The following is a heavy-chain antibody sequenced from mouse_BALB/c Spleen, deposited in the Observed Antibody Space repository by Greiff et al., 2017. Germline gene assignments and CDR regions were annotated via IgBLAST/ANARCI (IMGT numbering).Heavy chain of an antibody. CDR3: TRTANAPYAMDY. Sequence: QVQLKQPGAELVRPGASVKLSCKASGYTFTSYWINWVKQRPGQGLEWIGNIYPSDSYTNYNQKFKDKATLTVDKSSSTAYMQLSSPTSEDSAVYYCTRTANAPYAMDYWGQGTSVTVSS. CDR2: IYPSDSYT. V-gene: IGHV1-69*02. CDR1: GYTFTSYW. D-gene: IGHD1-2*01. J-gene: IGHJ4*01.